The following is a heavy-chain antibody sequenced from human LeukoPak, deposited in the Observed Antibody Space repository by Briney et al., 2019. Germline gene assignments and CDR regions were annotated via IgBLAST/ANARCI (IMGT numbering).Heavy chain of an antibody. CDR1: GGSFSGYY. D-gene: IGHD6-6*01. J-gene: IGHJ4*02. Sequence: SETLSLTCAVSGGSFSGYYWSWIRQPPGKGLEWIGEINHSGSTNYNPSLKSRVTISVDTSKNQFSLKLSSVTAADTAVYYCARSIALRPVDYWGQGTLVTVSS. CDR3: ARSIALRPVDY. CDR2: INHSGST. V-gene: IGHV4-34*01.